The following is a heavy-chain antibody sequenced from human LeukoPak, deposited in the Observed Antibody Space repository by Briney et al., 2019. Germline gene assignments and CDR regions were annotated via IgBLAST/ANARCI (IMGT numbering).Heavy chain of an antibody. CDR2: IRYDGSNK. D-gene: IGHD6-13*01. CDR3: AKEGGSSWYFDY. CDR1: GFTFSSYG. J-gene: IGHJ4*02. Sequence: GVSLRLSCAASGFTFSSYGMPWVRQAPGKGLEWVAFIRYDGSNKYYADSVKGRFTISRDNSKNTLYLQMNSLRAEDTAVYYCAKEGGSSWYFDYWGQGTLVTVSS. V-gene: IGHV3-30*02.